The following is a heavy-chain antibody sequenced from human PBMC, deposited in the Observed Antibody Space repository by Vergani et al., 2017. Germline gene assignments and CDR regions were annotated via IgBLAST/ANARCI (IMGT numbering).Heavy chain of an antibody. CDR1: GFTFSSYS. CDR2: ISSSSSTI. Sequence: EVQLVESGGGLVQPGGSLRLSCAASGFTFSSYSMNWVRQAPGKGLEWVSYISSSSSTIYYADSVKGRFTISRDNAKNSLYLQMNSLRAEDTAVYYCARDADCSSTSCYAVGGGHYYYYYGMDVWGQGTTVTVSS. D-gene: IGHD2-2*01. CDR3: ARDADCSSTSCYAVGGGHYYYYYGMDV. V-gene: IGHV3-48*04. J-gene: IGHJ6*02.